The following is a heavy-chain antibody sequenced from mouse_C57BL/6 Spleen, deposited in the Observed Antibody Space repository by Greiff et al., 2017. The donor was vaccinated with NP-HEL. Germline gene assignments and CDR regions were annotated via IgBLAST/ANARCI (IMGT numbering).Heavy chain of an antibody. J-gene: IGHJ2*01. Sequence: EVKLVESGPGLVKPSQSLSLTCSVTGYSITSGYYWNWIRQFPGNKLEWMGYISYDGSNNYNPSLKNRISITRDTSKNQFFLKLNSVTTEDTATYYCASLLLLNYWGQGTTLTVSS. V-gene: IGHV3-6*01. CDR2: ISYDGSN. CDR3: ASLLLLNY. CDR1: GYSITSGYY. D-gene: IGHD1-1*01.